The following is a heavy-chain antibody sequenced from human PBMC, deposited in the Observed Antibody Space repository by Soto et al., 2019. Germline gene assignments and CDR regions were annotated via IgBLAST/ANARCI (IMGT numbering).Heavy chain of an antibody. J-gene: IGHJ4*02. V-gene: IGHV3-30-3*01. Sequence: RGSLRLSGEGSGWTFSRYAMHWVRQAPGKGLEWVAVISYDGSNKYYADSVKGRFTISRDNSKNTLYLQMNSLRAEDTAVYYCARDPGRIQLWPDYWGQGTLVTVSS. CDR1: GWTFSRYA. D-gene: IGHD5-18*01. CDR2: ISYDGSNK. CDR3: ARDPGRIQLWPDY.